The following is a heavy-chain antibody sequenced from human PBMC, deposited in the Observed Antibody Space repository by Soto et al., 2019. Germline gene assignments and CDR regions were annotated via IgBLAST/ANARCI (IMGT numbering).Heavy chain of an antibody. J-gene: IGHJ5*02. CDR3: ARGYDILTGYSSGSGRDWFDP. V-gene: IGHV1-69*13. CDR1: GGTFSSYA. D-gene: IGHD3-9*01. Sequence: SVKVSCKASGGTFSSYAISWVRQAPGQGLEWMGGIIPIFGAANYAQKFQGRVTITADESTSTAYMELSSLRSEDTAVYYCARGYDILTGYSSGSGRDWFDPWGQGTLVTVSS. CDR2: IIPIFGAA.